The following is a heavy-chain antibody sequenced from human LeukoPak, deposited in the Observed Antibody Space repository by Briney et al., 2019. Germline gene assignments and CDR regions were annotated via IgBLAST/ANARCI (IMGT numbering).Heavy chain of an antibody. CDR2: ISGSGGTT. D-gene: IGHD1-26*01. CDR1: GFTFTSYA. V-gene: IGHV3-23*01. Sequence: GSLRLSCAASGFTFTSYAMSWVRQAPGKGLEWVSVISGSGGTTYYAGSVKGRFTISRDNSKDTLYLQMNSLRAEDTAVYYCAKTPNSGNYYASFDYWGQGTLVTVSS. CDR3: AKTPNSGNYYASFDY. J-gene: IGHJ4*02.